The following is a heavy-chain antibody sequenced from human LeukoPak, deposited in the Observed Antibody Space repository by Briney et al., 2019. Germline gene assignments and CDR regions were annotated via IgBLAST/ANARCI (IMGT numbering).Heavy chain of an antibody. CDR3: ARGLLSMIRGGSLLGRIDP. V-gene: IGHV4-61*09. CDR2: IFARQNT. Sequence: SETLSLTSTVSGGSICSGSHFWTWIRQPAGKGLEWIGHIFARQNTNYNTSLKSRLTILEGTSKNQFSLKLTSVTAADTAVYYCARGLLSMIRGGSLLGRIDPWGQGTLVIVSS. J-gene: IGHJ5*02. CDR1: GGSICSGSHF. D-gene: IGHD3-10*01.